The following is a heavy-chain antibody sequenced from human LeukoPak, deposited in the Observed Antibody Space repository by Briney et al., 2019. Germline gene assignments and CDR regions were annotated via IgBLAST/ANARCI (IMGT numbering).Heavy chain of an antibody. CDR1: GFSLSNYW. CDR3: AWYGVTHGLDV. D-gene: IGHD3-10*01. Sequence: GGSLRLSCAASGFSLSNYWMSWVRQAPGKGLEWVANINQDGSDKYYVDSVMGRFTIPKDSAKNSVYLQMNSLRPEDTAIYYCAWYGVTHGLDVWGQGTTVTVSS. J-gene: IGHJ6*02. V-gene: IGHV3-7*01. CDR2: INQDGSDK.